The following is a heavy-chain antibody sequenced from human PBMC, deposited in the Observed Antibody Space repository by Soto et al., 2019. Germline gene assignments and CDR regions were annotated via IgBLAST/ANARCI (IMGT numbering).Heavy chain of an antibody. J-gene: IGHJ5*02. D-gene: IGHD2-15*01. CDR3: ARGRVVVVVAATRYWFEP. CDR2: IYYSGST. Sequence: QVQLQESGPGLVKPSQTLSLTCTVSGGSISSGGYYWSWIRQHPGKGLEWIGYIYYSGSTYYNPSLKSRVTLSVDTSKHQFSLNLSSVAAAETAVYYCARGRVVVVVAATRYWFEPWGQGNLVTVSS. CDR1: GGSISSGGYY. V-gene: IGHV4-31*03.